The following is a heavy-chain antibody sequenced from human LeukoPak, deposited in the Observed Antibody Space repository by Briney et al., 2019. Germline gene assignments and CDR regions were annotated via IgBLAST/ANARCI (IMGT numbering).Heavy chain of an antibody. J-gene: IGHJ4*02. Sequence: PGGSLRLSCAASGLTFSGADMHWVRQASGKGLEWVGRIRTKGNRYATAYAASVKGRFTISRDDSKNTAYLQMNSLKTEDTAVFYCTAYFDSSGSYFDYWGQGTLVTVSS. D-gene: IGHD3-22*01. CDR2: IRTKGNRYAT. CDR1: GLTFSGAD. V-gene: IGHV3-73*01. CDR3: TAYFDSSGSYFDY.